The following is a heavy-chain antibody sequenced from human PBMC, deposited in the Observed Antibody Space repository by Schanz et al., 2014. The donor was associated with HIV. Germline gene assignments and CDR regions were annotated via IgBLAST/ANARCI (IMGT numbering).Heavy chain of an antibody. D-gene: IGHD1-7*01. CDR3: AKDRITGTTGVPYYYYGMDV. J-gene: IGHJ6*02. V-gene: IGHV3-21*01. Sequence: EVQLVESGGGLIQRGGSLRLSCAASGFAVSSNFLNWVRQAPGKGLEWVSSISSSSGYIKYADSVKGRFTISRDNAKNSLYLQMNSLRVEDTAVYYCAKDRITGTTGVPYYYYGMDVWGQGTTVTVSS. CDR1: GFAVSSNF. CDR2: ISSSSGYI.